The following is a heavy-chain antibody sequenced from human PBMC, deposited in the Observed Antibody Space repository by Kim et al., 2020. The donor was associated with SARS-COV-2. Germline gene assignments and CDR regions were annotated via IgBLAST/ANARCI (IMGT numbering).Heavy chain of an antibody. CDR3: AKDTHPTSPTDFDY. CDR1: GFTFNNYA. CDR2: ISGSSGGGT. Sequence: GGSLRRSCSASGFTFNNYAMNWVRQAPGKGLEWVASISGSSGGGTSYADPVKGRFTISRDNSKNTLYLQMHSLRVDDTAVYYCAKDTHPTSPTDFDYWGQGSRVTVSS. V-gene: IGHV3-23*01. D-gene: IGHD2-15*01. J-gene: IGHJ4*02.